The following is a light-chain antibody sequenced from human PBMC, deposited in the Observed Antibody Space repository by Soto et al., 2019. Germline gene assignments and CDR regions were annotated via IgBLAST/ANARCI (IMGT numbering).Light chain of an antibody. V-gene: IGKV1-39*01. J-gene: IGKJ5*01. CDR1: QSISSY. CDR2: AAS. Sequence: EIQMTQSPSSLSASVGDRVTITCRASQSISSYLNWYQHKPGKAPKLLIYAASSLQTGVPSRFSGRRSGTDFTLTISCLQSEDFATYYCQQYYSYPITFGQGTRLEIK. CDR3: QQYYSYPIT.